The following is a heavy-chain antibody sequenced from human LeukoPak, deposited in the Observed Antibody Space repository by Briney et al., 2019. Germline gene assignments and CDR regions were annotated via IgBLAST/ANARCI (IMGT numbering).Heavy chain of an antibody. CDR1: GFTFNTYT. CDR3: AIAGGSTGWYSYGY. CDR2: ISGSSGTI. J-gene: IGHJ4*02. V-gene: IGHV3-48*01. Sequence: GGSLRLSCAASGFTFNTYTMNWVRQAPGKGLEWVSYISGSSGTIDYADSVRGRFTISRDNAKNSLYLQMNSLRAEDTAVYYCAIAGGSTGWYSYGYWGQGTLVAVSS. D-gene: IGHD6-19*01.